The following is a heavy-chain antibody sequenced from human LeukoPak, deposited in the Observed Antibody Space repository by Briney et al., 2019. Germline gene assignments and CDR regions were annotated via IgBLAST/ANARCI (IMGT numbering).Heavy chain of an antibody. Sequence: ASVTVSCKVSGYTLTELSMHWLRQAPGKGLEWMGGFDPEDGETIYAQKFQGRVTMTEDTSTDTAYMELSSLRSEDTAVYYCATRPLTGTPNLYFDYWGQGTLVTVSS. CDR2: FDPEDGET. J-gene: IGHJ4*02. V-gene: IGHV1-24*01. D-gene: IGHD1-20*01. CDR1: GYTLTELS. CDR3: ATRPLTGTPNLYFDY.